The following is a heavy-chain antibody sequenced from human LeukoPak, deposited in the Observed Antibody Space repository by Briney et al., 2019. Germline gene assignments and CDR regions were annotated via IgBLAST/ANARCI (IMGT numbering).Heavy chain of an antibody. CDR3: AGGHSSGSYFNAYHL. J-gene: IGHJ3*01. D-gene: IGHD3-22*01. Sequence: GGSLRLSCASSEFTVSSNSMSWVRQAPGKGLEWVSGVYSGGSTFYADSVKGRFIISRDSSKNTLYLQMNTLRAEDTAVYYCAGGHSSGSYFNAYHLWGQGTMVTVSS. CDR2: VYSGGST. V-gene: IGHV3-53*01. CDR1: EFTVSSNS.